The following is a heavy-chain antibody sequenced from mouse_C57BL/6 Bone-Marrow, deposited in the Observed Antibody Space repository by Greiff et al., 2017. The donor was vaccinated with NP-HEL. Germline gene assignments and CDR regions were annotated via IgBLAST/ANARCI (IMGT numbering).Heavy chain of an antibody. CDR2: IYPRSGNT. CDR1: GYTFTSYG. D-gene: IGHD1-1*01. CDR3: ARWDPITAGVARDYWYFDV. Sequence: VQLQQSGAELARPGASVKLSCKASGYTFTSYGISWVKQRTGQGLEWIGEIYPRSGNTYYNEKFKGKATLTADKSSSTAYLELSSLTSEDSAVDDCARWDPITAGVARDYWYFDVWGTGTTVTVTA. J-gene: IGHJ1*03. V-gene: IGHV1-81*01.